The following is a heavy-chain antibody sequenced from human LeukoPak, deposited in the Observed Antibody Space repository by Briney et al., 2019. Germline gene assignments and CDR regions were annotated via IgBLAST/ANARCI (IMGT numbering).Heavy chain of an antibody. V-gene: IGHV3-30*01. CDR1: GFTFSRYA. Sequence: GGSLRLSCAASGFTFSRYAMHWVRQAPGKGLEWMAVISYDGNQNYYADSVKGRFTISRDSSKSTLYLQMNSLRVDDTAVYYCGRVESLDYWGQGTLVTVSS. CDR2: ISYDGNQN. CDR3: GRVESLDY. J-gene: IGHJ4*02.